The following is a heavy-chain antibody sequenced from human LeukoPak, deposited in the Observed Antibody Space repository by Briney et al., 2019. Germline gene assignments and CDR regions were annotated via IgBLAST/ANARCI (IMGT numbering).Heavy chain of an antibody. CDR1: GFTLSSYS. V-gene: IGHV3-30*02. Sequence: GGSLRLSCAASGFTLSSYSMHWVRQAPGKGLEWVAFIRYDGSNKKYADSVKGRLTISRDNSKNTLYMQMFSLRAEDTAVYYCAKASLSPSSITMIRGVRSNYYYMDVWGKGATVTISS. CDR3: AKASLSPSSITMIRGVRSNYYYMDV. J-gene: IGHJ6*03. CDR2: IRYDGSNK. D-gene: IGHD3-10*01.